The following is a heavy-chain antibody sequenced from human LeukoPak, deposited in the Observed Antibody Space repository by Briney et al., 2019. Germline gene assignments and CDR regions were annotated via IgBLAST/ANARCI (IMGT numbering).Heavy chain of an antibody. J-gene: IGHJ5*01. CDR1: GYTFINYY. V-gene: IGHV1-46*01. CDR2: INPSGGST. D-gene: IGHD6-13*01. CDR3: ARVYYSSPRAWFDY. Sequence: ASVKVSCRASGYTFINYYMHWVRQAPGQGLEWMGIINPSGGSTTYAQKFQGRVTMTRDMSTSTVYMELSSLRSEDSAVYYCARVYYSSPRAWFDYWGQGTLVTVSS.